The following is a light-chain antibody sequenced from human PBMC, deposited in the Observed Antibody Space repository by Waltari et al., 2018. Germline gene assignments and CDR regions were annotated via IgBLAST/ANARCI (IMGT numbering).Light chain of an antibody. J-gene: IGLJ3*02. CDR2: RNN. CDR1: SSNIGSNY. V-gene: IGLV1-47*01. CDR3: AVWDDSLSGPV. Sequence: QSVLTQPPSTSGAPGQRVAISCSGSSSNIGSNYVYWYQQLPRTAPKLLIYRNNQRPSGVPDRFSGSKSGTSASLAISGLRSEDESDYYCAVWDDSLSGPVLGGGTKLTVL.